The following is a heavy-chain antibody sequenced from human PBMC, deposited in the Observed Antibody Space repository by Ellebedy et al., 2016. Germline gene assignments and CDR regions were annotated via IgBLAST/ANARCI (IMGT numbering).Heavy chain of an antibody. D-gene: IGHD6-19*01. CDR3: ARYSASGRNYFDY. CDR2: ISYSGNT. Sequence: GSLRLSCTVSGGSISSYFWSWIRQPPGKGLEWIAYISYSGNTDYNPSLNSRVIISVDTSKNQFSLRLSSVTAADTAVYYCARYSASGRNYFDYWGPGTLVTVSS. CDR1: GGSISSYF. V-gene: IGHV4-59*08. J-gene: IGHJ4*02.